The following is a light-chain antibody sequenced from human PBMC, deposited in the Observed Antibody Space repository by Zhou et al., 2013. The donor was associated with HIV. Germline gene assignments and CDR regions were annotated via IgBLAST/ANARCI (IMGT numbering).Light chain of an antibody. CDR3: MQALQTPIT. Sequence: IVMTQSPLSLPVTPGESASISCRSSQSLLNRNGQKYLDWYVQKPGQSPQLLIYLGSNRASGVPGRFSGSGSGTDFTLKISRVEAEDVGVYYCMQALQTPITFGQGTRLEIK. V-gene: IGKV2-28*01. CDR2: LGS. CDR1: QSLLNRNGQKY. J-gene: IGKJ5*01.